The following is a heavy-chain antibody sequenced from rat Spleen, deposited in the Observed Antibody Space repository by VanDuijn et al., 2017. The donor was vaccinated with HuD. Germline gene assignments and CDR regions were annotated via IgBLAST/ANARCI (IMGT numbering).Heavy chain of an antibody. J-gene: IGHJ2*01. CDR2: ISSDGGYT. Sequence: EVQLVESGGGLVQPGRSLKLSCVASGFTFSNYWMYWVRQAPGKGLEWVSSISSDGGYTYYPDSVKGRFTISRDNAKSTLYLQMDSLRSEDTATYYCATRQGYWGQGVMVTVSS. D-gene: IGHD1-4*01. CDR3: ATRQGY. CDR1: GFTFSNYW. V-gene: IGHV5-31*01.